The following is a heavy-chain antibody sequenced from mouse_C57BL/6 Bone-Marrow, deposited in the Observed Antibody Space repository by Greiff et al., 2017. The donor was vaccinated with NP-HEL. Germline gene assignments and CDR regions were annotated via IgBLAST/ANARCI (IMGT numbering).Heavy chain of an antibody. D-gene: IGHD1-1*01. Sequence: VKLMESGPELVKPGASVKISCKASGYAFSSSWMNWVKQRPGKGLEWIGRIYPGDGDTNYNGKFKGKATLTADKSSSTAYMQLSSLTSEDSAVYFCARSLATVVSGDYWGQGTTLTVSS. V-gene: IGHV1-82*01. CDR3: ARSLATVVSGDY. CDR1: GYAFSSSW. J-gene: IGHJ2*01. CDR2: IYPGDGDT.